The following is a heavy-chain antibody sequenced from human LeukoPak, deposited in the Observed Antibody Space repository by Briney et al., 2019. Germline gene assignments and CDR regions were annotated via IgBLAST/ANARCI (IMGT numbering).Heavy chain of an antibody. J-gene: IGHJ5*02. D-gene: IGHD2-2*01. CDR2: MKYDGSVK. CDR3: ARDFVLGQPLVALDP. V-gene: IGHV3-7*01. Sequence: GGSLRLSCTASGFTFSSYWMNWVRQAPGQGLEWVARMKYDGSVKSYADSVRGRFTISRDNAKNSLYLQMNSLRSEDTAVYYCARDFVLGQPLVALDPWGQGTLVTVSS. CDR1: GFTFSSYW.